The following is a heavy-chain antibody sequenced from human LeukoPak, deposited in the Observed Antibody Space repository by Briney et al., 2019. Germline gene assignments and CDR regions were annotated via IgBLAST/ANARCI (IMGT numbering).Heavy chain of an antibody. V-gene: IGHV1-2*06. CDR2: INPNSGGT. Sequence: ASVKVSCKASGYTFTGYCMRWVRQAPGQGLEWMGRINPNSGGTNYAQKFQGRVTMTRDTSISTAYMELSRLRSDDTAVYYCAYWEYSYAWWYYDYWCRGTVTPVTA. CDR3: AYWEYSYAWWYYDY. D-gene: IGHD5-18*01. CDR1: GYTFTGYC. J-gene: IGHJ4*02.